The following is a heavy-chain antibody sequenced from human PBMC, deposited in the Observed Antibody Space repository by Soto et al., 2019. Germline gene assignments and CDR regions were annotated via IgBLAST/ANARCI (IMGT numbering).Heavy chain of an antibody. CDR1: GFTFSNYA. CDR3: XXXYXXXXXXXLSPSFDY. J-gene: IGHJ4*02. V-gene: IGHV3-30*04. Sequence: QVQLVESGGGVVQPGRSLRLSCAVSGFTFSNYAMHWVRQAPGKGLEWVAVISYDGSYKHYADSVKGRFTISRDNSKXXXXXXXXXXXXXXXXXXXXXXXYXXXXXXXLSPSFDYWGQGTLVTVSS. CDR2: ISYDGSYK.